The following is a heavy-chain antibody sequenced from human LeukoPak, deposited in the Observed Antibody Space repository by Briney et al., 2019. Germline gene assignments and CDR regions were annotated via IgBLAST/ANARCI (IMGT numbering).Heavy chain of an antibody. CDR1: GFSFSNYD. CDR2: IWYDGSNK. V-gene: IGHV3-33*01. J-gene: IGHJ6*02. CDR3: AAMDV. Sequence: GGSLRLSCAASGFSFSNYDMHWVRQAPGKGLEWVAIIWYDGSNKYYGDSVKGRFTISRDNSKNTLYLQMNSLRAEDTAMYYCAAMDVWGQGTTVTVSS.